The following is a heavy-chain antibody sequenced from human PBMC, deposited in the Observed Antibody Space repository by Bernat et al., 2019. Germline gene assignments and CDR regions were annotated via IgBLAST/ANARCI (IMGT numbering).Heavy chain of an antibody. CDR2: INPNSGGT. Sequence: QVQLVQSGAEVKKPGASVKVSCKASGYTFTGYYMHWVRQAPGQGLEWMGWINPNSGGTNYAQKVQGWVPMTRDTSISTAYMALSRLRSDDTAVYYFARDYISSVTTSDYYYGMDVWGQGTTVTVSS. CDR3: ARDYISSVTTSDYYYGMDV. CDR1: GYTFTGYY. V-gene: IGHV1-2*04. D-gene: IGHD4-17*01. J-gene: IGHJ6*02.